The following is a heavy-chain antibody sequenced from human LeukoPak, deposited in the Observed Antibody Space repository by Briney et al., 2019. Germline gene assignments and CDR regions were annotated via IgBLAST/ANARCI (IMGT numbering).Heavy chain of an antibody. Sequence: GGSLRLSCAASGFTFKTHAMSWVRQAPGKGLEWVSRIDDSGVIRSYADSVKGRFTISRDNSKMTLTLQMNSLRAEDTAVYYCAKRLKRNYYYHYAMDVWGQGTSVTVSS. CDR2: IDDSGVIR. CDR1: GFTFKTHA. CDR3: AKRLKRNYYYHYAMDV. J-gene: IGHJ6*02. V-gene: IGHV3-23*01. D-gene: IGHD3-22*01.